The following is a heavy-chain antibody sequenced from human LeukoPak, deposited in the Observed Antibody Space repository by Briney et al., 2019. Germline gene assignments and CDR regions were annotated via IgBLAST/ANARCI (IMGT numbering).Heavy chain of an antibody. CDR3: ASLRAEIAARRQVQNWFDP. D-gene: IGHD6-6*01. Sequence: GASVKVSCKASGYTFTSYDVNWVRQATGQGLEWMGWMNPNSGNTGYAQKFQGRVTMTRNTSISTAYMELSSLRSEDTAVYYRASLRAEIAARRQVQNWFDPWGQGTLVTVSS. V-gene: IGHV1-8*01. CDR2: MNPNSGNT. J-gene: IGHJ5*02. CDR1: GYTFTSYD.